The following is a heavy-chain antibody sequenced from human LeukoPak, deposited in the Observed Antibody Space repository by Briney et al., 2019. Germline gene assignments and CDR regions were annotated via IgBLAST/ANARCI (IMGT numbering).Heavy chain of an antibody. CDR1: GGSIRSYY. V-gene: IGHV4-4*07. CDR2: IYTSGST. J-gene: IGHJ6*03. CDR3: ARDHLDWLRYYYYMDV. Sequence: SETLSLTCTVSGGSIRSYYWSWIRQPAGKGLEWIGRIYTSGSTNYNPSLKSRVTMSVDTSKNQFSLKLSSVTAADTAVYYCARDHLDWLRYYYYMDVWGKGTTVTISS. D-gene: IGHD3-9*01.